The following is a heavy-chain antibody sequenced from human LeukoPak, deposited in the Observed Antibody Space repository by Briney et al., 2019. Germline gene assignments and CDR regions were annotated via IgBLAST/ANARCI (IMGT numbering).Heavy chain of an antibody. CDR3: AREGVEQWLVGRLDV. CDR1: GGTFSSYA. Sequence: SVKVFCKASGGTFSSYAISWVRQAPGQGLEWMGGIIPIFGTANYAQKFQGRVTITADESASTAYMELSSLRSEDTAVYYCAREGVEQWLVGRLDVWGKGTTVTVSS. J-gene: IGHJ6*04. V-gene: IGHV1-69*13. CDR2: IIPIFGTA. D-gene: IGHD6-19*01.